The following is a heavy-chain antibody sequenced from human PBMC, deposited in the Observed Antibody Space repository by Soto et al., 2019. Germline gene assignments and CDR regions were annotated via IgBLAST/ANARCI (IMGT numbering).Heavy chain of an antibody. Sequence: LSLTCTVAGGSISGHYWTWIRQPPGKGLEWIGYIFYSGSTNYNPSLKSRVTISVDTSKNQFSLKLSSVTAADTAVYYCARVGSSGWSPDYWGPGTLVTVSS. CDR3: ARVGSSGWSPDY. CDR1: GGSISGHY. J-gene: IGHJ4*02. D-gene: IGHD6-19*01. CDR2: IFYSGST. V-gene: IGHV4-59*11.